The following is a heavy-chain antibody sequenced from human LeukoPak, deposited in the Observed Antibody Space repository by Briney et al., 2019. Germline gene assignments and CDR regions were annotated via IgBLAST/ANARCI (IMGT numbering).Heavy chain of an antibody. CDR1: GFTFSSYS. CDR3: ARVYSGYYNFDY. CDR2: ISSSSSYI. J-gene: IGHJ4*02. Sequence: PGGSLRLSCAASGFTFSSYSMNWVRQAPGKGLEWVSSISSSSSYIYYADSVKGRFTISRDNAKNSLYLQMNSLRAEDTAVYYCARVYSGYYNFDYWGQGTLVTVSS. D-gene: IGHD3-22*01. V-gene: IGHV3-21*01.